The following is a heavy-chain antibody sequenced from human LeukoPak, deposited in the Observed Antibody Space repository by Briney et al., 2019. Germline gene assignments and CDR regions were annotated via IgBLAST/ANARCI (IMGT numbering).Heavy chain of an antibody. CDR2: ISSSDII. J-gene: IGHJ5*02. CDR3: ARDVVAVIRGALHNWLDP. CDR1: GFSLSTHS. V-gene: IGHV3-48*04. Sequence: GGSLRLSCEGSGFSLSTHSMTWARQTPGKGLEWVSYISSSDIIYYADSVKGRFTISRDNAKNSLYLRMNSLRAEDTAVYYRARDVVAVIRGALHNWLDPWGQGTQVTVSS. D-gene: IGHD2-15*01.